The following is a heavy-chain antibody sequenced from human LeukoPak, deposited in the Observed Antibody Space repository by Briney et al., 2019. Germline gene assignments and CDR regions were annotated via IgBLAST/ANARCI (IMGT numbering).Heavy chain of an antibody. CDR1: GFTFSSYA. V-gene: IGHV3-23*01. CDR2: ISGSGGST. J-gene: IGHJ4*02. D-gene: IGHD1-26*01. CDR3: ARDQWELRGAYYFDY. Sequence: PGGSLRLSCAASGFTFSSYAMSWVRQAPGKGLEWVSAISGSGGSTYYADSVKGRFTISRDNSKNTLYLQMNSLRAEDTAVYYCARDQWELRGAYYFDYWGQGTLVTVSS.